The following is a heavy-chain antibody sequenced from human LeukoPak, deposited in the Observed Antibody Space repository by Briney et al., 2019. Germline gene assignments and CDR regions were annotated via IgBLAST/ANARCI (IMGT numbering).Heavy chain of an antibody. V-gene: IGHV4-59*08. CDR2: VYYTGSG. CDR1: SVSISSYY. CDR3: TRHGTHSGSGTYYYPDY. J-gene: IGHJ4*02. D-gene: IGHD2-15*01. Sequence: SETLSLTCTVSSVSISSYYWNWIRQPPGKGLEWIGYVYYTGSGNYNPSLKSRVTMSVDTSKNQFSLKLRSVTAADTAVYYCTRHGTHSGSGTYYYPDYWGQGTLVTVSS.